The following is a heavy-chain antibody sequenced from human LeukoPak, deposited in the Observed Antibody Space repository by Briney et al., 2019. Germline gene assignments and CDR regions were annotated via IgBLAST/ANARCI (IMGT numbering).Heavy chain of an antibody. CDR1: GGTFSSYA. CDR2: IIPIFGTA. D-gene: IGHD1-14*01. J-gene: IGHJ6*02. Sequence: VASVKVSCKASGGTFSSYAISWVRQAPGQGLEWMGGIIPIFGTANYAQKFQGRVTITADESTSTAYMELSSLRSEDTAVYYCARGAPGHYYGMDVWGQGTTVTVSS. CDR3: ARGAPGHYYGMDV. V-gene: IGHV1-69*13.